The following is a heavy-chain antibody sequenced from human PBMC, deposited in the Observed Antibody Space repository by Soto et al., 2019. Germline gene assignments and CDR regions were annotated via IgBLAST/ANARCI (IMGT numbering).Heavy chain of an antibody. V-gene: IGHV1-69*13. CDR1: GGTFSSYA. D-gene: IGHD4-17*01. CDR2: IIPIFGTA. CDR3: ARRNFKYGDLYYFDY. J-gene: IGHJ4*02. Sequence: EASVKVSCKASGGTFSSYAISWVRQAPGQGLEWMGGIIPIFGTANYAQKFQGRVTITADESTSTAYMELSSLRSEDTAVYYCARRNFKYGDLYYFDYWGQGTLVTVSS.